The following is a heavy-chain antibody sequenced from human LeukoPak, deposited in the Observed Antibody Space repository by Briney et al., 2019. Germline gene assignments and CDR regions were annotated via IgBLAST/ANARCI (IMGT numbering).Heavy chain of an antibody. CDR2: IIPIFGIA. V-gene: IGHV1-69*04. D-gene: IGHD2-2*02. CDR3: ARLGCSSTSCYTDYYYYGMDV. J-gene: IGHJ6*02. Sequence: SVKVSCKASGGTFSSYAISWVRQAPGQVLEWMGRIIPIFGIANYAQKFQGRVTITADKSTSTAYMELSSLRSEDTAVYYCARLGCSSTSCYTDYYYYGMDVWGQGTTVTVSS. CDR1: GGTFSSYA.